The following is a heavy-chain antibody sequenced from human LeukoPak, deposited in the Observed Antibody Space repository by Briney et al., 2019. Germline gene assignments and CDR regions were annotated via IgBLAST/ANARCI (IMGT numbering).Heavy chain of an antibody. CDR2: IYYSGST. V-gene: IGHV4-59*01. Sequence: PSETLSLTCTVSGRSIIRYYSSGIRQPPGKGLEWIGYIYYSGSTNYNPSLKSRVTISVDTSKNQFSLKLSSVTAADTAVYYCARSHSVWTSFDYWGQGTLVTVSS. CDR3: ARSHSVWTSFDY. D-gene: IGHD3/OR15-3a*01. J-gene: IGHJ4*02. CDR1: GRSIIRYY.